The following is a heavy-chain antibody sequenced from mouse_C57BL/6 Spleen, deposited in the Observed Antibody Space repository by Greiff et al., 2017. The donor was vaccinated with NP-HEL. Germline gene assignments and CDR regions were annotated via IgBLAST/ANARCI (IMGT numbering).Heavy chain of an antibody. CDR1: GYTFTDYN. D-gene: IGHD1-1*01. CDR3: ASDYYGSPYYFDY. Sequence: EVQLQQSGPELVKPGASVKMSCKASGYTFTDYNMHWVKQSHGKSLEWIGYINPNNGGTSYNQKFKGKATFTVNKSSSTAYMELRSLTSEDSAVYYCASDYYGSPYYFDYWGQGTTLTVSS. J-gene: IGHJ2*01. CDR2: INPNNGGT. V-gene: IGHV1-22*01.